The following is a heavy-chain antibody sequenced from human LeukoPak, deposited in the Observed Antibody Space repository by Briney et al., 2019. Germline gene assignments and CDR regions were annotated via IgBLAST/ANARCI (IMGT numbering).Heavy chain of an antibody. J-gene: IGHJ3*02. CDR3: ARGASYYYDSSGYWI. Sequence: PSETLSLTCTVSGGSISSYYWSWIRQPPGKGLEWIGYIYYSGSTNYNPSLKSRVTISVDTSKHQFSLKLSSVTAADTAVYYGARGASYYYDSSGYWIWGQGTMVTVSS. CDR2: IYYSGST. V-gene: IGHV4-59*01. CDR1: GGSISSYY. D-gene: IGHD3-22*01.